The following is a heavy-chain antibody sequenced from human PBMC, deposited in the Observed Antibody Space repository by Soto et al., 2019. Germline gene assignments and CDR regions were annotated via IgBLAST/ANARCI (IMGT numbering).Heavy chain of an antibody. D-gene: IGHD3-16*01. J-gene: IGHJ4*02. CDR3: ARQGKGSPVWGSNGGYFDY. V-gene: IGHV4-39*01. CDR2: IYYSGST. CDR1: GGSISSSSYY. Sequence: SETLSLTCTVSGGSISSSSYYWGWIRQPPGKGLEWIGSIYYSGSTYYNPSLKSRVTISVDTSKNQFSLKLSSVTAADTAVYYCARQGKGSPVWGSNGGYFDYWGQGTLVTVSS.